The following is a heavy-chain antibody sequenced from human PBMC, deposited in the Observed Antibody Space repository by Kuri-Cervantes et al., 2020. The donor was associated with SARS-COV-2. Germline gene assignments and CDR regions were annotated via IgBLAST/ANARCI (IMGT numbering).Heavy chain of an antibody. V-gene: IGHV3-73*01. Sequence: GESLKISCAASGFTFSGSAMYWVRQPFEKGLEWVGRIRSKTNNYATSYAASLRGRFTISRDDSKNTAYLQMNSLRTEDTAQYYCYTLIGVSATAYDDYWGQGTLVTVSS. CDR2: IRSKTNNYAT. J-gene: IGHJ4*02. CDR3: YTLIGVSATAYDDY. CDR1: GFTFSGSA. D-gene: IGHD2-21*02.